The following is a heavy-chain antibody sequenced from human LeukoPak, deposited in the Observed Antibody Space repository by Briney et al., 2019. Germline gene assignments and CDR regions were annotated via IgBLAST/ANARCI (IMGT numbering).Heavy chain of an antibody. J-gene: IGHJ1*01. CDR2: ISSSGSTI. D-gene: IGHD6-13*01. CDR1: GFTFSDYY. V-gene: IGHV3-11*04. CDR3: ARVTSSSWYKYFQH. Sequence: PGGSLRLSCAASGFTFSDYYMSWLRQAPGKGLEWVSYISSSGSTIYYADSVKGRFTISRDNAKNSLYLQMNSLRAEDTAVYYCARVTSSSWYKYFQHWGQGTLVTVSS.